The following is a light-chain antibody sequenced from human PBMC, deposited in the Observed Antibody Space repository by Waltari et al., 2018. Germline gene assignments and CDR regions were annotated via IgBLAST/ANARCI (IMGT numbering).Light chain of an antibody. CDR1: TGAVTSGHY. J-gene: IGLJ3*02. V-gene: IGLV7-46*01. CDR3: LLLYSGTWV. CDR2: DTS. Sequence: QAVVTQEPSLTVSPGGTVTLTCGSSTGAVTSGHYPYWFQQKPGQAPKTLIYDTSIRHSWIPARFSGSLLGDKAALTLSGAQPEDEAEYYCLLLYSGTWVFGGGTNVTVL.